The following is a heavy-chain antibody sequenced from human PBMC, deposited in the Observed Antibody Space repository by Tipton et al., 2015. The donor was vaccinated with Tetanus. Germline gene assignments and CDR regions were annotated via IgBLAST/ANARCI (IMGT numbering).Heavy chain of an antibody. J-gene: IGHJ5*02. CDR1: GASISSGGYF. V-gene: IGHV4-31*03. D-gene: IGHD3-16*01. CDR3: ARDQGGGRVARLNWFDP. CDR2: IYYSGDT. Sequence: TLSLTCSVSGASISSGGYFWNWVRQHPGKGLEWIGYIYYSGDTYINPSLKSRVTMSVDTSKNQFSLNVSSVTAADTAVYYCARDQGGGRVARLNWFDPWGQGTLVTVSS.